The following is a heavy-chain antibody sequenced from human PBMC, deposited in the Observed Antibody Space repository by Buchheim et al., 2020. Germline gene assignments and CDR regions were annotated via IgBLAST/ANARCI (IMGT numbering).Heavy chain of an antibody. D-gene: IGHD6-13*01. CDR2: IIPMSGTS. CDR1: GGALSGYG. J-gene: IGHJ4*02. Sequence: QVHLVQSGPEVKKSGSSVKVSCKASGGALSGYGFSWVRQAPGQGLEWMGGIIPMSGTSTYAERFQGRVTIIADNSTNPAYMELGSLRSEDTAVYFCARIYCSSSSCAGYFDSWGQGT. V-gene: IGHV1-69*06. CDR3: ARIYCSSSSCAGYFDS.